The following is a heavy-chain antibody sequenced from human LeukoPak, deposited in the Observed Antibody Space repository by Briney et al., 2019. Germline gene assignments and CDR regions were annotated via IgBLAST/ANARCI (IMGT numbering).Heavy chain of an antibody. Sequence: GSLRLSCAASGFTLSSYWVHWFRQAPGKGLVWVSRINPDGSSTSYADSVKGRFTISRDNAKNTLYLQMNSLSAEDTAVYFCSRDHTGSRDYWGQGTLVTVSS. V-gene: IGHV3-74*01. CDR2: INPDGSST. CDR1: GFTLSSYW. CDR3: SRDHTGSRDY. J-gene: IGHJ4*02. D-gene: IGHD1-26*01.